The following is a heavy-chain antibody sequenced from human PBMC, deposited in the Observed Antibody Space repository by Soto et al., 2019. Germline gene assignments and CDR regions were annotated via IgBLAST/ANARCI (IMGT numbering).Heavy chain of an antibody. V-gene: IGHV3-23*01. J-gene: IGHJ6*02. CDR2: ISGSGGST. Sequence: GSLRLSCAASGFTFSSYAMSWVRQAPGKGLEWVSAISGSGGSTYYADSVKGRFTISRDNSKNTLYLQMNSLRAEDTAVYYCAKDFRSGIAAPGYYGMDVWGQGTTVTVSS. CDR1: GFTFSSYA. CDR3: AKDFRSGIAAPGYYGMDV. D-gene: IGHD6-13*01.